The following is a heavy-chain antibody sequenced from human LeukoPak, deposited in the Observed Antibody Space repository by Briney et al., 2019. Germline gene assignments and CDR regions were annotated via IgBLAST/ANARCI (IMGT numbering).Heavy chain of an antibody. CDR1: GYSISSGYY. CDR2: IYHSGST. J-gene: IGHJ5*02. CDR3: ARQTPHKYGTHNWFDP. V-gene: IGHV4-38-2*02. Sequence: PSETLSLTCTVSGYSISSGYYWGWIRQPPGKGLEWIGSIYHSGSTYYNPSLKSRVTISVDTSKNQFSLKLSSVTAADTAVYYCARQTPHKYGTHNWFDPWGQGTLVTVSS. D-gene: IGHD4-17*01.